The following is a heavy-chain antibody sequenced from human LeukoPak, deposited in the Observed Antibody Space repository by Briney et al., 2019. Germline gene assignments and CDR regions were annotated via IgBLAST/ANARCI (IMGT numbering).Heavy chain of an antibody. D-gene: IGHD6-13*01. J-gene: IGHJ4*02. CDR2: IRSKANSYAT. CDR1: GFTFSGSA. Sequence: HPGGSLRLSCAASGFTFSGSAIHWVRQASGKGLEWLGRIRSKANSYATTYGASVEGRFTISRDDSKNTAYLQMNSLITEDTAVYFCTALGIAAAGMDYWGQGTLVTVSS. V-gene: IGHV3-73*01. CDR3: TALGIAAAGMDY.